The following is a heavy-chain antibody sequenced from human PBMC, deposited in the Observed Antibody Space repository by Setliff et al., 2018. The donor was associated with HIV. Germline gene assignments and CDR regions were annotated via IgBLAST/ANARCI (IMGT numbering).Heavy chain of an antibody. CDR1: GFTFINYD. V-gene: IGHV3-23*01. D-gene: IGHD1-1*01. CDR2: ISSSGITT. Sequence: GGSLRLSCEVSGFTFINYDMSWVRQAPGKGLEWVSLISSSGITTDYADSVKGRFTISRDNSKSTLYLQMNSLRAEDTAVYYCAKDPPGDYNGMPGDIWGQGTMVTVSS. J-gene: IGHJ3*02. CDR3: AKDPPGDYNGMPGDI.